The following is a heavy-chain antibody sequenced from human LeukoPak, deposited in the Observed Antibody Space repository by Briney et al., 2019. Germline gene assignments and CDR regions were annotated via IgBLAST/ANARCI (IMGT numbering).Heavy chain of an antibody. D-gene: IGHD3-22*01. J-gene: IGHJ4*02. CDR1: GFTFNSYN. CDR3: VRGRSYFDSSGEGGY. Sequence: GGSLRLSCAASGFTFNSYNMNWVRQAPGKGLQWVSYISSSSSTIRYVDSVKGRFTISRDNAKNSLYLQMSSLRTDDTAVYYCVRGRSYFDSSGEGGYWGQGTLVTVSS. CDR2: ISSSSSTI. V-gene: IGHV3-48*04.